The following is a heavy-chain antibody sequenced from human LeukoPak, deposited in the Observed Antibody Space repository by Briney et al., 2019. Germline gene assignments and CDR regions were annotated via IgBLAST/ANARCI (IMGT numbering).Heavy chain of an antibody. CDR3: ARVIYCSSTSCRGGYYYYYMDV. CDR1: GFTFSSYS. J-gene: IGHJ6*03. Sequence: PGGSLRLSCAASGFTFSSYSMNWVRQAPGKGLEWVSSISSSSSYIYYADSAKGRFTISRDNAKNSLYLQMNSLRAEDTAVYYCARVIYCSSTSCRGGYYYYYMDVWGKGATVTVSS. CDR2: ISSSSSYI. V-gene: IGHV3-21*01. D-gene: IGHD2-2*01.